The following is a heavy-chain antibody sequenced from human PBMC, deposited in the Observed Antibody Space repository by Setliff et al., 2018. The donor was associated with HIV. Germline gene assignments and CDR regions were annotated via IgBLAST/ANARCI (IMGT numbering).Heavy chain of an antibody. D-gene: IGHD6-19*01. V-gene: IGHV3-23*01. CDR1: GVTLDTSG. J-gene: IGHJ3*01. Sequence: GGSLRLSCEVSGVTLDTSGIHWVRQAPGMGFEWVSSFTGGFAYYADYVKGRFSISRDNFKNILYLQMNSLRVDDMSMYYCAKDVSVRGSGFKGASDLWGQGTRVTVSS. CDR2: FTGGFA. CDR3: AKDVSVRGSGFKGASDL.